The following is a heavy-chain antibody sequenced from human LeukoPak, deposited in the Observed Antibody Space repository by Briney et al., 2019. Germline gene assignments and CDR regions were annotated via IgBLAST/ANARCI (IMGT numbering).Heavy chain of an antibody. CDR1: GYTFSDYY. CDR3: ARDLRGLAYYYYYYFMDV. CDR2: INPNSGGT. D-gene: IGHD3-10*01. J-gene: IGHJ6*02. V-gene: IGHV1-2*02. Sequence: ASVKVSCKASGYTFSDYYIHWVRQSPGQGLEWMGWINPNSGGTNYAQKFQGRVTLTRDTSISTAYMELSRLTSDDTAVYYCARDLRGLAYYYYYYFMDVWGQGTTVTVSS.